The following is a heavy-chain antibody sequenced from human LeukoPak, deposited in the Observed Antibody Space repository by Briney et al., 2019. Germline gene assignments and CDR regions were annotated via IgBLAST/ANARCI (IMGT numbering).Heavy chain of an antibody. CDR3: ARERIAARRNWFDP. V-gene: IGHV4-38-2*02. CDR1: GYSISSGYY. J-gene: IGHJ5*02. Sequence: SETLSLTCAVSGYSISSGYYWGWIRQPPGKGLEWIGSIYHSGSTYYNPSLKSRVTISVDTSKNQFSLKLSSVTAADTAVYYCARERIAARRNWFDPWGQGTLVTVSS. D-gene: IGHD6-6*01. CDR2: IYHSGST.